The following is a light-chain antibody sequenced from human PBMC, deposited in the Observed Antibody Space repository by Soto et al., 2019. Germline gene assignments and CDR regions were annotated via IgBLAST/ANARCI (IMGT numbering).Light chain of an antibody. J-gene: IGKJ1*01. V-gene: IGKV1-27*01. CDR1: QAISKY. CDR3: QKYNTARWT. CDR2: ATS. Sequence: DIQMTQSPSSLSASVGDRVTITCRASQAISKYLAWYQQKPGKVPKLLIYATSTLESGVPSRFSGSGSGTDFTLTISSLQPEDVATYYCQKYNTARWTFGQGTKV.